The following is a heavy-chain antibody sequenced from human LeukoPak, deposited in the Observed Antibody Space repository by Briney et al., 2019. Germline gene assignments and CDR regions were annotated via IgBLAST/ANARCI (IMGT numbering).Heavy chain of an antibody. CDR1: GFTFSSYA. CDR2: ISGSGGST. CDR3: ARRSGVAVAGAFDY. J-gene: IGHJ4*02. D-gene: IGHD6-19*01. Sequence: GGSLRLSCAASGFTFSSYAMSWVRQAPGKGLEWVSAISGSGGSTYYADSVKGRFTISRDNSKNTLYLQMNSLRAEDTAVYFCARRSGVAVAGAFDYWGQGTLVTVSS. V-gene: IGHV3-23*01.